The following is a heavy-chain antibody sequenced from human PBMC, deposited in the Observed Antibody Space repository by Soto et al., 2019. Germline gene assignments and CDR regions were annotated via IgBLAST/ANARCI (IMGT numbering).Heavy chain of an antibody. Sequence: PSETLSLTCTVSGVSISSYYWSWIRQPPGKGLEWIGYIYYSGSTNCNLSLKSRVTISVDTSKNQFSLKLSSVTAADTAVYYCARRYGRYFDYWGQGTLVTVSS. V-gene: IGHV4-59*08. CDR3: ARRYGRYFDY. D-gene: IGHD4-17*01. CDR2: IYYSGST. CDR1: GVSISSYY. J-gene: IGHJ4*02.